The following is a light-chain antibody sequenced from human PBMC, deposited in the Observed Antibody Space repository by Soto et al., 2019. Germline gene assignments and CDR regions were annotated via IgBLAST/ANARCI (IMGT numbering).Light chain of an antibody. CDR3: QQSLNTPYS. J-gene: IGKJ2*03. CDR1: QTIGSY. CDR2: AVS. Sequence: DIQMTQSPYSLSASVGDTVTITCRASQTIGSYLSWYHKIPGKPPKLLIYAVSRLQSGVPSMFSGSGSGTYFTLTISSLQPEDFATDYCQQSLNTPYSFGQGTDLYVK. V-gene: IGKV1-39*01.